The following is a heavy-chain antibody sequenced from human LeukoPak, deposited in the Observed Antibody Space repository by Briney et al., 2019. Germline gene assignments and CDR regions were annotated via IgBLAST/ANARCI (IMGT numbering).Heavy chain of an antibody. V-gene: IGHV4-59*12. J-gene: IGHJ4*02. Sequence: SETLSLTCTVSGGSISSYYWSWIRQPPGKGLEWIGYIYYSGSTNYNPSLKSRVTISVDTSKNQFSLKLSSVTAADTAVYYCAREGYYYDSSGYGGEGIFDYWGQGTLVTVSS. CDR2: IYYSGST. CDR1: GGSISSYY. D-gene: IGHD3-22*01. CDR3: AREGYYYDSSGYGGEGIFDY.